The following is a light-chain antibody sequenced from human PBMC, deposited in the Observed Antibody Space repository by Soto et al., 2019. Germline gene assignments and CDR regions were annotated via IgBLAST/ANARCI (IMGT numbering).Light chain of an antibody. J-gene: IGKJ2*01. V-gene: IGKV3-20*01. Sequence: EIVLTQSPGTLSLSPGERATLSCRASQSVSSSYLAWYQQKPGQAPRLLIYGASSRATGIPDRFSGSGSGTDFTLTISRLEHEDCAVYYCQQYGSSPYTFVQGTKLEIK. CDR2: GAS. CDR3: QQYGSSPYT. CDR1: QSVSSSY.